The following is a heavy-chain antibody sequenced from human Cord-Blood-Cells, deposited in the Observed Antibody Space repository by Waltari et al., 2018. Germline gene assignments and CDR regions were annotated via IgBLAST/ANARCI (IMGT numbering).Heavy chain of an antibody. V-gene: IGHV4-59*01. CDR3: ARDRKLDY. CDR1: GGSISSYY. CDR2: IYYSGST. J-gene: IGHJ4*02. Sequence: QVQLQESGPGLVKPSETLSLTCTVSGGSISSYYWSWIRQPPGKGLEWIGYIYYSGSTNYNPSLKSRVTISVDTSKNQFSLKLSSVTAADTAVYYCARDRKLDYWGQGTLVTVSS.